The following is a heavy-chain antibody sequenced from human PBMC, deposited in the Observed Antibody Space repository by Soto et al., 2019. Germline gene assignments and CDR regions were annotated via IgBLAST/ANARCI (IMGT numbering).Heavy chain of an antibody. D-gene: IGHD3-16*01. Sequence: ASVKVSCKASGYTFTGYYMHWVRQAPGQGLEWMGWINPNSGGTNYAQKFQGWVTMTRDTSISTAYMELSRLRSDDTAVYYCAKAWGNGRSRYFDYWGQGTLVTVSS. CDR1: GYTFTGYY. CDR2: INPNSGGT. J-gene: IGHJ4*02. V-gene: IGHV1-2*04. CDR3: AKAWGNGRSRYFDY.